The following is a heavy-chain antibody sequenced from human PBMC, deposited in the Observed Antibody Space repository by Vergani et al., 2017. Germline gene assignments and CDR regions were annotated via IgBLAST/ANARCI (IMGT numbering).Heavy chain of an antibody. CDR3: SKDEQYTAAWERGYVHALDV. D-gene: IGHD1-26*01. CDR2: ISSDGKST. V-gene: IGHV3-64*01. Sequence: LESGGGLVQPGGSIRLSCFGSGFTFSTFNMHWFLQIPGKGLEYISGISSDGKSTNYAKSVKGRFIVTRDNSKNSLHLQMGNLRVEDTGIYYCSKDEQYTAAWERGYVHALDVWGQGNTVSVSS. J-gene: IGHJ6*02. CDR1: GFTFSTFN.